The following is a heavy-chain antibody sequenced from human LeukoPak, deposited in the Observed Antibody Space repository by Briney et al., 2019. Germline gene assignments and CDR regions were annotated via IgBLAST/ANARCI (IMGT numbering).Heavy chain of an antibody. J-gene: IGHJ4*02. CDR2: IKQDGSEK. D-gene: IGHD6-13*01. CDR3: ARSRIAAAGSDFDY. Sequence: PGGSLRLSCAASGFTFSSYWMSWVRQAPGKGLEWVANIKQDGSEKYYVDSVKGRFTISRDNAKNSLYLQMNSLRAEDTAVYYCARSRIAAAGSDFDYWGQGTLVTVSS. V-gene: IGHV3-7*01. CDR1: GFTFSSYW.